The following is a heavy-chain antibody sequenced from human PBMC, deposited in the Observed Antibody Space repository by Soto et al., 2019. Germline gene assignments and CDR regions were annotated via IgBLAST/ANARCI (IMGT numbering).Heavy chain of an antibody. V-gene: IGHV4-31*03. CDR3: ARETSNCIGGSCYFDY. Sequence: QVQLQESGPGLVKPSQTLSLTCTVSGGSISSGGYYWSWIRQHPGKGLEWIGYIYYSGTTYYNPSLKSRVTISVDTCKNQFSLKLSSVTAADTAVYYCARETSNCIGGSCYFDYWGQGTLVTVSS. D-gene: IGHD2-15*01. CDR1: GGSISSGGYY. J-gene: IGHJ4*02. CDR2: IYYSGTT.